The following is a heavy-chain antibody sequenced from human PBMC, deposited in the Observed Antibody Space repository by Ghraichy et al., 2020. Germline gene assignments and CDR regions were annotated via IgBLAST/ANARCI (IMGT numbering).Heavy chain of an antibody. CDR1: GFTFSTYS. Sequence: GGSLRLSCAASGFTFSTYSMNWVRQAPGKGLEWVSYISSTTSNIYYADSVKGRFTLSRDNAKNSLYLQMNSLRDEDTAVYYCARVGREPGYCYNGICYHYAYGMDVWGQGTTVTVSS. J-gene: IGHJ6*02. CDR2: ISSTTSNI. CDR3: ARVGREPGYCYNGICYHYAYGMDV. V-gene: IGHV3-48*02. D-gene: IGHD2-8*01.